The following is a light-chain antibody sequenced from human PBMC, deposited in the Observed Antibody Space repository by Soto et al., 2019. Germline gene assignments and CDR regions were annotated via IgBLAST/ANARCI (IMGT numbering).Light chain of an antibody. CDR2: DNN. CDR1: SSDIGAGHN. V-gene: IGLV1-40*01. Sequence: QLVLTQPPSLSGAPGQRVTISCAGSSSDIGAGHNVHWYQQLPGTAPKLLIYDNNNRPSGVPDRFSGPKSGASASLAITGLQAEDAADYYCQSFDSSLGGGVFGGGTKLTVL. CDR3: QSFDSSLGGGV. J-gene: IGLJ3*02.